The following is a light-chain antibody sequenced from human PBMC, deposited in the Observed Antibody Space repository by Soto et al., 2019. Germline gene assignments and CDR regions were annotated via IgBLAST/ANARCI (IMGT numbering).Light chain of an antibody. J-gene: IGKJ1*01. CDR2: TSC. V-gene: IGKV1-5*03. CDR3: QQYNDYPWT. CDR1: QSISTW. Sequence: DIQMTQSPSTLSASVGDRVTITCRASQSISTWLAWYQQKPGKAPKLLIYTSCSLESGVPTRFSGSGSGTGFNLTVSSLQPDDFATYYCQQYNDYPWTFGQGTKVEIK.